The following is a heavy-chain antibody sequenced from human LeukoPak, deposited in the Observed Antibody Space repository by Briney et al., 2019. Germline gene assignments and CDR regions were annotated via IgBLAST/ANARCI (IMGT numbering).Heavy chain of an antibody. CDR2: ISWDGGST. D-gene: IGHD1-26*01. V-gene: IGHV3-43*01. CDR1: GFTFDDYT. Sequence: LAGGSLRLSCAASGFTFDDYTMHWVRQAPGKGLEWVSLISWDGGSTYYADSMKGRFTISRDNSKNSLYLQMNSLRTEDTALYYCAASRGWDFDYWGQGTLVTVSS. J-gene: IGHJ4*02. CDR3: AASRGWDFDY.